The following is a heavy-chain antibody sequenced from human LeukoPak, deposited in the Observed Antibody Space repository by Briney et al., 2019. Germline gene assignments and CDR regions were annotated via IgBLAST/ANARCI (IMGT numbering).Heavy chain of an antibody. CDR1: GYTFTSYG. CDR3: ARGGPGYYCDY. CDR2: INPNSGGT. V-gene: IGHV1-2*02. Sequence: ASVKVSCKASGYTFTSYGISWVRQAPGQGPEWMGWINPNSGGTNYAQKFQGRVTMTRDTSISTAYMELSRLRSDDTAVYYCARGGPGYYCDYWGQGTLVTVSS. D-gene: IGHD1-1*01. J-gene: IGHJ4*02.